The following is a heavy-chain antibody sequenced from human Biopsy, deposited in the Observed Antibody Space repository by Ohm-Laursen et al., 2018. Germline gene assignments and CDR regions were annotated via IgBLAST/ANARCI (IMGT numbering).Heavy chain of an antibody. CDR3: ATGFAVRF. V-gene: IGHV3-21*01. Sequence: GSLRLSCAASTFTFSSYSVNWVRQAPGKGLEWVSYINSDDSYIYYGVSVRGRFTISRDNAKNSVYLQMNSLRGEDTAVYYCATGFAVRFWGQGTLVTVSS. J-gene: IGHJ4*02. CDR1: TFTFSSYS. CDR2: INSDDSYI. D-gene: IGHD3-10*01.